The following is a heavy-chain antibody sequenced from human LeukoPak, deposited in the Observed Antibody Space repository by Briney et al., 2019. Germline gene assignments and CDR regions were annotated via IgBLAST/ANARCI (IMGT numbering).Heavy chain of an antibody. CDR2: INPSGGST. CDR1: GYTFTSYY. Sequence: ASVKVSCKAPGYTFTSYYMHWVRQAPGQGLEWMGIINPSGGSTSYAQKFQGRVTMTRDMSTSTVYMELSSLRSEDTAVYYCARSFLRGSSPTTDFDYWGQGTLVTVSS. CDR3: ARSFLRGSSPTTDFDY. D-gene: IGHD4-17*01. J-gene: IGHJ4*02. V-gene: IGHV1-46*01.